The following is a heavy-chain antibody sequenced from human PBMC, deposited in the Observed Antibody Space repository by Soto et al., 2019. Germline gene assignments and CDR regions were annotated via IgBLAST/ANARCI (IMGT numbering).Heavy chain of an antibody. CDR2: INYSGYT. V-gene: IGHV4-59*13. CDR3: ARDSPLGYCRGGSCHQYGLDV. J-gene: IGHJ6*02. D-gene: IGHD2-15*01. Sequence: WTWIRQPPGKGPEWIGNINYSGYTNYNSSLKSRVSMSVDTSKRKLSLKLRSVTAADTAVYYCARDSPLGYCRGGSCHQYGLDVWGQGTTVTVSS.